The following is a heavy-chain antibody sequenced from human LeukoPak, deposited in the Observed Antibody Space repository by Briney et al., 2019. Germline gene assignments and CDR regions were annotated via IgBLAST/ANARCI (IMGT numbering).Heavy chain of an antibody. CDR3: AGIYGPYYFDY. CDR2: IWYDGSNK. CDR1: GFTFSNYG. Sequence: GGSLRLSCAASGFTFSNYGMHCVRQAPGKGLEWVAVIWYDGSNKYYADSVKGRFTISRDNSKNTLYLQMNSLRAEDTAVYYCAGIYGPYYFDYWGQGTLVTVSS. D-gene: IGHD3-10*01. J-gene: IGHJ4*02. V-gene: IGHV3-33*01.